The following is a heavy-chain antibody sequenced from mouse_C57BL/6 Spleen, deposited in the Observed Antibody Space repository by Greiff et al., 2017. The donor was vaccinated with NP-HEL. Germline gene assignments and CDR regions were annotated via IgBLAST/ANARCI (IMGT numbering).Heavy chain of an antibody. CDR2: IDPSDSYT. J-gene: IGHJ1*03. D-gene: IGHD2-5*01. V-gene: IGHV1-69*01. Sequence: VQLQQPGAELVMPGASVKLSCKASGYTFTSYWMHWVKQRPGQGLEWIGEIDPSDSYTNYNQKFKGKSTLTVDKSSSTAYMRLSSLTSEDSAVYYCARNPAYYSNSYWYFDVWGTGTTVTVSS. CDR1: GYTFTSYW. CDR3: ARNPAYYSNSYWYFDV.